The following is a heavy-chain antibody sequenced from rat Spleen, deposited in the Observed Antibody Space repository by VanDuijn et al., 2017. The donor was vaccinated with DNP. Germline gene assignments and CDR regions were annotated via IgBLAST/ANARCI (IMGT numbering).Heavy chain of an antibody. D-gene: IGHD1-2*01. CDR3: TRSDSYGFPY. V-gene: IGHV5-29*01. CDR2: ISYDGSGT. Sequence: EVQLVESDGGLVQPGRSLKLSCAASGFTFSDYYMAWVRRATTKGLEWVATISYDGSGTYYRDSVKGRFTISRENAKSTLYLQMDSLKSEDTATYYCTRSDSYGFPYWGQGTLVTVSS. J-gene: IGHJ3*01. CDR1: GFTFSDYY.